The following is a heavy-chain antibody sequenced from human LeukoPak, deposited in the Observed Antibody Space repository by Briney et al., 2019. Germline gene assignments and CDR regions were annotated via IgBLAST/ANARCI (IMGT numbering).Heavy chain of an antibody. V-gene: IGHV1-69*13. D-gene: IGHD5-12*01. CDR3: ARDSGYDYSGGLWYFDY. CDR2: IIPIFGTA. J-gene: IGHJ4*02. Sequence: SVKVSCKASGGTFSSYAISWVRQAPGQGLEWMGGIIPIFGTANYAQKFQGRVTITADESTSTAYMELSSLKSEDTAVYYCARDSGYDYSGGLWYFDYWGQGTLVTVSS. CDR1: GGTFSSYA.